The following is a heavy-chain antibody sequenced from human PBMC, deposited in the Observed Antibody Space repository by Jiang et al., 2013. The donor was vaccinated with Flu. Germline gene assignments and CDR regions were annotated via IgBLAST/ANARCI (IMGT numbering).Heavy chain of an antibody. CDR3: ARLRRESGSFGALEI. CDR1: GYSFNTYW. J-gene: IGHJ3*02. V-gene: IGHV5-51*01. CDR2: VYPGNSDT. Sequence: GAEVKKPGESLKISCKGSGYSFNTYWIGWVRQMPGKGLEWMGIVYPGNSDTRYSPSFQGHVTISADSSSSTAYLQWNSLKASDTAMYYCARLRRESGSFGALEIWGQGTKVTVSS. D-gene: IGHD1-26*01.